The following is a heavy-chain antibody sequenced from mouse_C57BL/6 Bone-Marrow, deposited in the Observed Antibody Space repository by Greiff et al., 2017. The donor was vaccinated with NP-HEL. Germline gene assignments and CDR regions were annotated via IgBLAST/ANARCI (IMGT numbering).Heavy chain of an antibody. J-gene: IGHJ4*01. CDR1: GFTFSDYY. Sequence: EVQLVESEGGLVQPGSSMKLSCTASGFTFSDYYMAWVRQVPEKGLEWVANINYDGSSTYYLDSLKSRFIISRDNAKNILYLQMSSLKSEDTATYYCARALLYYDYGYAMDYWGQGTSVTVSS. CDR2: INYDGSST. V-gene: IGHV5-16*01. D-gene: IGHD2-4*01. CDR3: ARALLYYDYGYAMDY.